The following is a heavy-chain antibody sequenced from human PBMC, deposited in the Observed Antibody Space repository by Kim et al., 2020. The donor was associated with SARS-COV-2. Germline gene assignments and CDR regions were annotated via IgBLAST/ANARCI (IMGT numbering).Heavy chain of an antibody. CDR2: ISSNGGST. D-gene: IGHD3-10*01. J-gene: IGHJ4*02. CDR3: VKLLTPYYYGSGSPFDY. CDR1: GFTFSSYA. Sequence: GGSLRLSCSASGFTFSSYAMHWVRQAPGKGLEYVSAISSNGGSTYYADSVKGRFTISRDNSKNTLYLQMSSLRAEDTAVYYCVKLLTPYYYGSGSPFDYWGQGTLVTVSS. V-gene: IGHV3-64D*09.